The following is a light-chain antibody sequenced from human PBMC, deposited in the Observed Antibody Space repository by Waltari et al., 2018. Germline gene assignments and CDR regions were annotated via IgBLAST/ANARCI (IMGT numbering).Light chain of an antibody. Sequence: EIVLEQSPATLSLSPGERATLSCRASQSISSYLAWYQQKPGQAPSLLIYDAYHRATGIPARFSGSGAGTDFTLTISSLEPEDFAVYYCQQRSKWPPTFGQGTRLEIK. CDR1: QSISSY. J-gene: IGKJ5*01. CDR2: DAY. V-gene: IGKV3-11*01. CDR3: QQRSKWPPT.